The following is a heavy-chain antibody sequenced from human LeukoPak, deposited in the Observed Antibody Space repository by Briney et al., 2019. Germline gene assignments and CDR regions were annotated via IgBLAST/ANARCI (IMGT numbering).Heavy chain of an antibody. CDR2: ISAYNGNT. CDR3: ARDLGTPGNYGMDV. Sequence: ASVKVSCKASGYTFTTYGISWVRRAPGQGLEWMGWISAYNGNTKYAQNLQGRVTMTTGTSTSIVYMELRSLRSDDTAVYYCARDLGTPGNYGMDVWGQGTTVTVSS. V-gene: IGHV1-18*01. CDR1: GYTFTTYG. D-gene: IGHD3-10*01. J-gene: IGHJ6*02.